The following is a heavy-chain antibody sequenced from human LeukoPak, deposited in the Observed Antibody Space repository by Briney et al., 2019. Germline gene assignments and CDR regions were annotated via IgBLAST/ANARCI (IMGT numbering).Heavy chain of an antibody. D-gene: IGHD6-13*01. J-gene: IGHJ5*02. CDR1: GGSISSSSYY. CDR3: ARDRGSSWYPNWFDP. CDR2: IYYSGST. V-gene: IGHV4-39*07. Sequence: PSETLSLTCTVSGGSISSSSYYWGWIRQPPGKGLEWIGSIYYSGSTYYNPSLKSRVTISVDTSKNQFSLKLSSVTAADTAVYYRARDRGSSWYPNWFDPWGQGTLVTVSS.